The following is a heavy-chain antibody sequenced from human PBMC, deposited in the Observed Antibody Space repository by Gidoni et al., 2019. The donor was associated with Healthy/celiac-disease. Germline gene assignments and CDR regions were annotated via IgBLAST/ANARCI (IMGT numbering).Heavy chain of an antibody. CDR3: ARGRGQLLTNWFDP. V-gene: IGHV1-3*01. CDR2: INAGNGNT. J-gene: IGHJ5*02. D-gene: IGHD1-26*01. CDR1: GYTFTSYA. Sequence: QVQLVQSGAEVKKPGASVKVSCKASGYTFTSYAMPWVRQAPGQRLEWMGWINAGNGNTKYSQKFQGRVTITRDTSASTAYMELSSLRSEDTAVYYCARGRGQLLTNWFDPWGQGTLVTVSS.